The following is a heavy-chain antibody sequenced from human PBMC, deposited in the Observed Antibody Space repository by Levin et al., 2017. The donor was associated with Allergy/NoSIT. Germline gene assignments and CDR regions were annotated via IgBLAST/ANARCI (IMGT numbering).Heavy chain of an antibody. CDR3: ARDGPPGGSSWGQYFQH. CDR2: ISYDASNK. Sequence: GESLKISCAASGFTFSSYAMHWVRQAPGKGLEWVAVISYDASNKYYADSVKGRFTISRDNSKNTLYLQMDNLRPEDTAVYYCARDGPPGGSSWGQYFQHWGQGTLVTVSA. J-gene: IGHJ1*01. V-gene: IGHV3-30-3*01. CDR1: GFTFSSYA. D-gene: IGHD6-13*01.